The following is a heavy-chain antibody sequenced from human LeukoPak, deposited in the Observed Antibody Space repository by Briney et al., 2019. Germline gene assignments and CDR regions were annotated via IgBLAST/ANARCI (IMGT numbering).Heavy chain of an antibody. CDR3: ASDLGYSSGWVAFDI. D-gene: IGHD6-19*01. Sequence: SETLSLTCTVSGGSISSSSYYWGWIRQPPGKGLEWIGSIYYSGSTYYNPSLKSRVTISVDTSKNQFSLKLGSVTAADTAVYYCASDLGYSSGWVAFDIWGQGTMVTVSS. CDR2: IYYSGST. CDR1: GGSISSSSYY. J-gene: IGHJ3*02. V-gene: IGHV4-39*01.